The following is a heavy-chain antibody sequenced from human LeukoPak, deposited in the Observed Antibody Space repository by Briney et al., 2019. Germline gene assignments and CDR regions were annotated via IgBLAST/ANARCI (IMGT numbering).Heavy chain of an antibody. CDR1: GGSISSGSYY. Sequence: SETLSLTCTVSGGSISSGSYYWSWIRQPAGKGLEWIGRIYTSGSTNYNPSLKSRVTISVDTSKNQFSLKLSSVTAADTAVYYCARESHYSRGSGSYFPHWFDPWGQGTLVTVSS. CDR2: IYTSGST. CDR3: ARESHYSRGSGSYFPHWFDP. V-gene: IGHV4-61*02. D-gene: IGHD3-10*01. J-gene: IGHJ5*02.